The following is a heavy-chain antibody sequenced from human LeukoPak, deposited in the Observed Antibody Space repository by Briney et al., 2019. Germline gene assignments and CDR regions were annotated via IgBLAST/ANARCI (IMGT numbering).Heavy chain of an antibody. V-gene: IGHV3-7*01. D-gene: IGHD2-2*01. CDR2: IKQDGSEK. Sequence: GGSLRLSCAASGFTFSSYGMSWVRQAPGKGLEWVANIKQDGSEKYYVDSVKGRFTISRDNAKNSLYLQMNSLRADDTAVYYCAREQDIVVVPAATDYWGQGTLVTVSS. J-gene: IGHJ4*02. CDR3: AREQDIVVVPAATDY. CDR1: GFTFSSYG.